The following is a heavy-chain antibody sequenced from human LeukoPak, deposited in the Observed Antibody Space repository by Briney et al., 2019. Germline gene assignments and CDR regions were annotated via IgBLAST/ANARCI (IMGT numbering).Heavy chain of an antibody. V-gene: IGHV4-39*01. Sequence: PSETLSLTCTVSGGSISSSSYYWGWIRQPPGKGLEWIGSIYYSGSTYYNPSLKSRVTISVDTSKNQFSLKLSSVTAADTAVYYCARLGTNYYDSSGYFDYWGHGTLVTVSS. D-gene: IGHD3-22*01. J-gene: IGHJ4*01. CDR3: ARLGTNYYDSSGYFDY. CDR2: IYYSGST. CDR1: GGSISSSSYY.